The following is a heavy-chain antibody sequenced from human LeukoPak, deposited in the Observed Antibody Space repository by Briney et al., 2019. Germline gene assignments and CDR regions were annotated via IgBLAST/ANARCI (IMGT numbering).Heavy chain of an antibody. CDR2: ISGGGGST. Sequence: GGSLRLSCAASGFTFTSYSMNWVRQAPGKGLEWVSTISGGGGSTYYADSVKGRFTISRDNSKNTLYLQMSSLRAEDTAVYYCVKGYSRTDYWGQGTLVTVSS. J-gene: IGHJ4*02. D-gene: IGHD6-13*01. V-gene: IGHV3-23*01. CDR1: GFTFTSYS. CDR3: VKGYSRTDY.